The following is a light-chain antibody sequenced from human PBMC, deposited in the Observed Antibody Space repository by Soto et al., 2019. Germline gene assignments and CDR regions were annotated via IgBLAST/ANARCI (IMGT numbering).Light chain of an antibody. CDR2: DVN. J-gene: IGLJ2*01. CDR3: SSFTSTSTLI. V-gene: IGLV2-14*03. CDR1: SSDVGGYNY. Sequence: QSALTQHASVSGSPGQSIAISCTGTSSDVGGYNYVSWFQQHPGKAPKLMIFDVNNRPSGVSNRFSGSKSGNTASLTISGRQAEYEADYYCSSFTSTSTLIFGGWTKLTVL.